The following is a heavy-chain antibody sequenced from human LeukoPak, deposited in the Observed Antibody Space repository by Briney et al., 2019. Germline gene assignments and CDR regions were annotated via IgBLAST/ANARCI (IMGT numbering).Heavy chain of an antibody. CDR3: ARAGPQKYYYDSSGYGRSHAYYFDY. V-gene: IGHV3-30*03. D-gene: IGHD3-22*01. Sequence: GGSLRLSCAASGFTFRSYSMHWVRQAPGKGLEWVAVISFDGSIKYYADSVKGRFTISRDNSKNTVYLQMNSLRPEDTAVYYCARAGPQKYYYDSSGYGRSHAYYFDYWGQGTLVTVSS. CDR2: ISFDGSIK. J-gene: IGHJ4*02. CDR1: GFTFRSYS.